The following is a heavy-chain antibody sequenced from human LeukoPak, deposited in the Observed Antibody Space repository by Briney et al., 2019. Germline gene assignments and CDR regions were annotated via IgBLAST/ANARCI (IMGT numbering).Heavy chain of an antibody. J-gene: IGHJ4*02. D-gene: IGHD6-19*01. V-gene: IGHV3-23*01. CDR3: AKEVKWLVRGYYFGY. CDR2: ISGSGGST. CDR1: GFTFSSYA. Sequence: SGGSLRLSCAASGFTFSSYAMSWVRQAPGKGLEWVSAISGSGGSTYYADSVKGRLTISRDNSKNTLYLQMNSLRAEDTAVYYCAKEVKWLVRGYYFGYWGQGTLVTVSS.